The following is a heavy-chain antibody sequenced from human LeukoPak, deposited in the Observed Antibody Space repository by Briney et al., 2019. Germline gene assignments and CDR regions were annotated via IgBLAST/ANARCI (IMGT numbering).Heavy chain of an antibody. CDR3: ARVNCTNGVCYNSRGWFDP. CDR2: IYTSGST. J-gene: IGHJ5*02. D-gene: IGHD2-8*01. Sequence: SETLSLTCTVSGGSISSYYWSWIRQPAGKGLEWIGRIYTSGSTNYNPSLKSRVIISVDKSKNQFSLRLSSVTAADTAVYYCARVNCTNGVCYNSRGWFDPWGQGTLVTVSS. CDR1: GGSISSYY. V-gene: IGHV4-4*07.